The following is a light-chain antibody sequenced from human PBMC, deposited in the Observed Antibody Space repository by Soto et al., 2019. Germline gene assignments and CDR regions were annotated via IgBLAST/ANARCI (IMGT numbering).Light chain of an antibody. CDR3: SSYTSSSTYV. V-gene: IGLV2-14*01. J-gene: IGLJ1*01. CDR2: EVS. Sequence: QSALTQPASVSGSPAQSITISCTGTSSDVGGYNYVSWYQQHPGKAHKLMIYEVSNRPSGVSNRFSGSKSGNTASLTISGLQAEDEADYYCSSYTSSSTYVFGTGNKLTVL. CDR1: SSDVGGYNY.